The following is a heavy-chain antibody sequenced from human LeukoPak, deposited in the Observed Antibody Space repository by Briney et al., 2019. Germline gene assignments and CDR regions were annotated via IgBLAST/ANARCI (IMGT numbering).Heavy chain of an antibody. Sequence: GGSLRLSCEASGFTFSTYWMTWVRQAPGKGLKWVANIKQDGSEKYYVDSVKGRFTISRDNAKSSLYLQMNSLRTEDTAVYYCARDLYNYGSYWGQGTLVTVSS. J-gene: IGHJ4*02. V-gene: IGHV3-7*01. D-gene: IGHD5-18*01. CDR1: GFTFSTYW. CDR3: ARDLYNYGSY. CDR2: IKQDGSEK.